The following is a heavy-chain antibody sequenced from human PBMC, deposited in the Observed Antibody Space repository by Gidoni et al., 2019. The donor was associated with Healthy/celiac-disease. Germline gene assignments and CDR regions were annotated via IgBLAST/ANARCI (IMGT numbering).Heavy chain of an antibody. Sequence: QVQLVQSGAEVKKPGASVKVSCKASGYTFTSYAMHWVRQAPGQRLEWMGWITAGNGNTKYSQKFRGRVTITRDTSASTAYMELSSLRSEDAAVYYCARVLGNWGRGTLVTVSS. CDR3: ARVLGN. CDR2: ITAGNGNT. V-gene: IGHV1-3*01. J-gene: IGHJ4*02. CDR1: GYTFTSYA.